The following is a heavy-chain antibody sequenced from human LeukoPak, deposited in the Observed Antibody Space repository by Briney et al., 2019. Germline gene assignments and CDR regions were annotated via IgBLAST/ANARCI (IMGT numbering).Heavy chain of an antibody. D-gene: IGHD2-21*01. V-gene: IGHV1-18*01. J-gene: IGHJ5*02. CDR1: GYTFTSYG. CDR3: ARGLSEWELFVVVNHWFDP. Sequence: VASVKVSCKASGYTFTSYGISWVRQAPGQGLEWMGWISAYNGNTNYAQKLQGRVTMTTDTSTSTAYMELRSLRSDDTAVYYCARGLSEWELFVVVNHWFDPWGQGTLVTVSS. CDR2: ISAYNGNT.